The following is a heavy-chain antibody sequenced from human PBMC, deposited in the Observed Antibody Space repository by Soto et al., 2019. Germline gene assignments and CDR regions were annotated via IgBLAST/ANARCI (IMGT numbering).Heavy chain of an antibody. D-gene: IGHD2-8*02. V-gene: IGHV4-34*01. CDR1: GGSFSGYY. Sequence: SETLSLTWAVYGGSFSGYYWTWIRQPPGTGLEWIGEINHSGSTNYNPSLKSRVTISVDTSKNQFSLKLTSATAADTAVYYCARDKITGLFDYWGQGTLVTVSS. J-gene: IGHJ4*02. CDR2: INHSGST. CDR3: ARDKITGLFDY.